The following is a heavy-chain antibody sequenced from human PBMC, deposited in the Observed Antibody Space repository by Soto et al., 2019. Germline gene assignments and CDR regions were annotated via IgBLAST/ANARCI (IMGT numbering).Heavy chain of an antibody. CDR1: GGSISSYY. CDR3: ARDAYCSGGCGFDP. Sequence: QVQLQESGPGLVKPSETLSLTCTVSGGSISSYYWSWIRQPPGKGREWIGYIFYSGSTNYNPSLKSRVTISVDTSKNQFSLKLSSVTAADTAVYYCARDAYCSGGCGFDPWGQGTLVTVSS. D-gene: IGHD3-10*01. V-gene: IGHV4-59*01. J-gene: IGHJ5*02. CDR2: IFYSGST.